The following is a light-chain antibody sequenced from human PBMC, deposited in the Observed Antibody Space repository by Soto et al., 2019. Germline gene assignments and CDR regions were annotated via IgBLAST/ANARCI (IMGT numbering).Light chain of an antibody. CDR2: GAS. CDR1: QSVSSN. CDR3: QQRSNWPT. V-gene: IGKV3-11*01. Sequence: EIVVTQSPGTLSLSPGERATLSCRASQSVSSNLAWYQQKPGQAPRLLIYGASTRATGIPARFSGSGSGTDFTLTISSLEPEDFAVYYCQQRSNWPTFGQGTKVDIK. J-gene: IGKJ1*01.